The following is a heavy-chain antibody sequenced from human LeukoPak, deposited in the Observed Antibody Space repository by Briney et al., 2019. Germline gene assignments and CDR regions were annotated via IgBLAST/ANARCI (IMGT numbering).Heavy chain of an antibody. Sequence: ASVKVSCKASGYTFTSYYMHWVRQAPGQGLEWMGIINPSGGSTSYAQKFQGRVTMTRDMSTSTVYMELSSLRSEDTAVYYCARDHPYSSSSGVYFDYWGQGTLVTVSS. CDR1: GYTFTSYY. CDR3: ARDHPYSSSSGVYFDY. CDR2: INPSGGST. D-gene: IGHD6-6*01. V-gene: IGHV1-46*01. J-gene: IGHJ4*02.